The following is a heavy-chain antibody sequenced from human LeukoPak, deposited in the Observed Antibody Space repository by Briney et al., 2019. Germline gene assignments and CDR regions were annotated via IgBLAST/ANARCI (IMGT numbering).Heavy chain of an antibody. J-gene: IGHJ5*02. CDR2: INPNSGGT. Sequence: GASVRVSCKAAGYTFTGYYMFWVRQAPGQGLEWMGRINPNSGGTNYAQTFQSRVTITRDTTISTAYMELSRLRSDGTAVYYCARGYCSGGSCYSVENWFDPWGQGTLVTVSS. CDR1: GYTFTGYY. CDR3: ARGYCSGGSCYSVENWFDP. V-gene: IGHV1-2*06. D-gene: IGHD2-15*01.